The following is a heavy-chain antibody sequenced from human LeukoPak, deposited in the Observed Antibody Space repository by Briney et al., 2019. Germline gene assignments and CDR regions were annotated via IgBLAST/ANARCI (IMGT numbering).Heavy chain of an antibody. Sequence: PSETLSLTCTVSGGSISSYYWSWIRQPPGKGLEWIGYIYYSGSTNYNPSLKSRVTISVDTSKNQFSLKLSSVTAADTAVYYCARRVSDRGVVNWFDPWGQGTLVTVSS. CDR1: GGSISSYY. CDR2: IYYSGST. V-gene: IGHV4-59*08. D-gene: IGHD3-10*01. CDR3: ARRVSDRGVVNWFDP. J-gene: IGHJ5*02.